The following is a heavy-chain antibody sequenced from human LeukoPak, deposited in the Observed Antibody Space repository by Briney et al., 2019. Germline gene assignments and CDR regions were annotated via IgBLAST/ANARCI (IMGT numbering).Heavy chain of an antibody. CDR3: ARQLTSSWYLGYLDY. D-gene: IGHD6-13*01. CDR1: GGSISSSNYY. Sequence: SETLSLTCTVSGGSISSSNYYWGWIRQPPGKGLEWIGTIYYSGSTYYNPSLKSRVTISVDSSKNQFSLKLNSVSAADTAVYYCARQLTSSWYLGYLDYWGQGTLVTVSS. J-gene: IGHJ4*02. CDR2: IYYSGST. V-gene: IGHV4-39*01.